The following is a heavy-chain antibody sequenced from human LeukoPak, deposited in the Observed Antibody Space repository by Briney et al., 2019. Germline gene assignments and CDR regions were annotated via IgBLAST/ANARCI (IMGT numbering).Heavy chain of an antibody. Sequence: ASVKVSCKASGHTFTSYYMHWVRQAPGQGLEWMGIINPSGGSTSYAQKFQGRVTMTRDTSTSTVYMELSSLRSEDTAVYYCARDYEYSSSSGYYYYYMDVWGKGTTVTDSS. J-gene: IGHJ6*03. CDR2: INPSGGST. D-gene: IGHD6-6*01. CDR1: GHTFTSYY. V-gene: IGHV1-46*01. CDR3: ARDYEYSSSSGYYYYYMDV.